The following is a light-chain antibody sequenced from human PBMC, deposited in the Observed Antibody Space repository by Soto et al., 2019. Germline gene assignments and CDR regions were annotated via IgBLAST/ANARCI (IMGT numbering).Light chain of an antibody. CDR2: AAS. Sequence: EIRITKSPPSFPASHGARATXSCRASQSISSYLNWYQQKPGKAPKLLTYAASTRKSGVPSRFSGSGSGTDFTLTISSLQPEDFATYYCQQSYSTPVTFGQGTKV. CDR1: QSISSY. CDR3: QQSYSTPVT. V-gene: IGKV1-39*01. J-gene: IGKJ1*01.